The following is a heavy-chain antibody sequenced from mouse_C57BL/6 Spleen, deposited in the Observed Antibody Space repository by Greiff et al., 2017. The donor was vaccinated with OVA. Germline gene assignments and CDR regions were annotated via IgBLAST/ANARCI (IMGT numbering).Heavy chain of an antibody. CDR2: ISSGSSTI. V-gene: IGHV5-17*01. CDR1: GFTFSDYG. Sequence: EVMLVESGGGLVKPGGSLKLSCAASGFTFSDYGMHWVRQAPEKGLEWVAYISSGSSTIYYADTVKGRFTISRDNAKNTLFLQMTSLRSEDTAMYYCARPRDYDDGWCAYWGQGTLVTVSA. D-gene: IGHD2-4*01. CDR3: ARPRDYDDGWCAY. J-gene: IGHJ3*01.